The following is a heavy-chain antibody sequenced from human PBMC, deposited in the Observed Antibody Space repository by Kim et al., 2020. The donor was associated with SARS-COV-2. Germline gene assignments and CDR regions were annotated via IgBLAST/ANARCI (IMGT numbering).Heavy chain of an antibody. V-gene: IGHV3-21*01. D-gene: IGHD6-13*01. Sequence: GGSLRLSCAASGFTFSSYSMNWVRQAPGKGLEWVSSISSSSSYIYYADSVKGRFTISRDNAKNSLYLQMNSLRAEDTAVYYCARAGGSSWYFDYWGQGTLVTVSS. CDR2: ISSSSSYI. CDR3: ARAGGSSWYFDY. CDR1: GFTFSSYS. J-gene: IGHJ4*02.